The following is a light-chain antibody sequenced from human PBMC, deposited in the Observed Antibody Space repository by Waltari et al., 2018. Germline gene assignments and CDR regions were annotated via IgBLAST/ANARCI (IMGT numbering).Light chain of an antibody. CDR3: QQYYSSPIT. J-gene: IGKJ5*01. CDR1: QSVLHTSNNKNY. CDR2: WAS. V-gene: IGKV4-1*01. Sequence: DIVMTQSPDSLAVSLGERATINCKSSQSVLHTSNNKNYLAWYQQKPGQPPKRLIYWASTRESGVPDRFSGSGSGTDFTLTISSLQAEDVAVYYCQQYYSSPITFGQGTRLEIK.